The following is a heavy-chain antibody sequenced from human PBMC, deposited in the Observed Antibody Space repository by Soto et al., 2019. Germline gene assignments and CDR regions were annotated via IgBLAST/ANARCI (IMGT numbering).Heavy chain of an antibody. V-gene: IGHV4-34*01. CDR3: ASWVRLPNQVATIFNY. CDR1: GGSFSGYY. CDR2: INHSGST. Sequence: PSETLSLTCAVYGGSFSGYYWSWIRQPPGKGLEWIGEINHSGSTNYNPSLKSRVTISVDTSKNQFSLKLSSVTAADTAVYYCASWVRLPNQVATIFNYWGQGTLVTVSS. D-gene: IGHD5-12*01. J-gene: IGHJ4*02.